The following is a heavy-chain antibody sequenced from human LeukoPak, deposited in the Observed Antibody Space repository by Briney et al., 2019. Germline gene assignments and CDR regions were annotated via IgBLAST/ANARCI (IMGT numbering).Heavy chain of an antibody. CDR2: IKEDGSQK. CDR1: GFTLSSQW. J-gene: IGHJ5*02. Sequence: GGSLRLSCAASGFTLSSQWMSWVRQAPGKGPEWVANIKEDGSQKSYVDSVKGRFTISRDNAKNSLYLQMNSLRAEDTAIYYCARAFSWGQASLVTVSS. D-gene: IGHD3-16*01. CDR3: ARAFS. V-gene: IGHV3-7*01.